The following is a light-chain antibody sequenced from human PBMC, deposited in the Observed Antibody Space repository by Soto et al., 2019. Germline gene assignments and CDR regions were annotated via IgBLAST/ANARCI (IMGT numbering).Light chain of an antibody. J-gene: IGKJ4*01. V-gene: IGKV1-33*01. CDR1: QDISNY. CDR3: QQYDNLP. Sequence: GDRVTITCQARQDISNYLNWYQQKPGKAPKLLIYDASNLETGVPSRFSGSGSGTDFTFTISSLQPEDIATYYCQQYDNLPFGGGTKVEIQ. CDR2: DAS.